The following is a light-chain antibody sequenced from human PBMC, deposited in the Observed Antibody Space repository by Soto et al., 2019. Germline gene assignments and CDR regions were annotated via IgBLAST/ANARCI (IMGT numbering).Light chain of an antibody. CDR2: EVS. CDR3: SSYTSSSTLGF. CDR1: SSDVGGYNY. V-gene: IGLV2-14*01. J-gene: IGLJ1*01. Sequence: QSVLTQPASVSGSPGQSITISCTGTSSDVGGYNYVSWYQQHPGKAPKLMIYEVSNRPSGVSNRFSGSKSGNTASLTISGLQAEDEADYYCSSYTSSSTLGFFGTGTKLTVL.